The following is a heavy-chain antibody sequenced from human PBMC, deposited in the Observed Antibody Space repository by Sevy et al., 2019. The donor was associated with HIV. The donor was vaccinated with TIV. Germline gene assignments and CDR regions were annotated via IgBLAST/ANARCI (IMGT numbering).Heavy chain of an antibody. CDR1: GGSISSSSYY. CDR3: ARLYRGGSSFFDY. V-gene: IGHV4-39*01. D-gene: IGHD6-6*01. CDR2: IYYSGST. J-gene: IGHJ4*02. Sequence: SETLSLTCTVSGGSISSSSYYWGWIRQPPGKGLEGIGSIYYSGSTYYNPSLKSRVTISVDTSKNRFSLKLSSVTAADTAVYYCARLYRGGSSFFDYWGQGTLVTVSS.